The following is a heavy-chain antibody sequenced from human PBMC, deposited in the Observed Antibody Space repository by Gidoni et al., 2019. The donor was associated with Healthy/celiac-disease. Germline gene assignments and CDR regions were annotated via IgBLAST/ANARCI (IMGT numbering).Heavy chain of an antibody. Sequence: QVQLVQSGAEVKKPGSSVKVSCKASGGTFSSYAISWVRQAPGQGLEWMVGIIPIFGTANYAQKSQGRVTITADESTSTAYMELSSLRSEDTAGYYCAREESSGWQYYYYDGMDVWGQGTTVTVSS. CDR2: IIPIFGTA. D-gene: IGHD6-19*01. CDR1: GGTFSSYA. J-gene: IGHJ6*02. V-gene: IGHV1-69*01. CDR3: AREESSGWQYYYYDGMDV.